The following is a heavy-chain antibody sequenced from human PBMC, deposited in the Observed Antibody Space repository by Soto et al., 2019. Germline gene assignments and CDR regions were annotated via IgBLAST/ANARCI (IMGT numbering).Heavy chain of an antibody. CDR1: GFTFDDYT. Sequence: GGSLRLSCAASGFTFDDYTMHWVRQAPGKGLEWVSLISWDGGSTYYADSVKGRFTTSRDNSKNSLYLQMNSLRTEDTALYYCAKALGRDGYNFGYYYYGMDVWGQGTTVTVSS. V-gene: IGHV3-43*01. CDR3: AKALGRDGYNFGYYYYGMDV. CDR2: ISWDGGST. J-gene: IGHJ6*02. D-gene: IGHD5-12*01.